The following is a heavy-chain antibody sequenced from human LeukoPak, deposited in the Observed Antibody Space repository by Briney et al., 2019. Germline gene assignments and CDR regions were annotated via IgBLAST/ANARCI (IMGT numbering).Heavy chain of an antibody. CDR2: ISYDGSNK. D-gene: IGHD6-19*01. CDR1: GFTFSSYA. V-gene: IGHV3-30-3*01. CDR3: ARDLAVAGPSRLFDY. Sequence: PGRSLRLSCAASGFTFSSYAMHWVRQAPGKGLEWVAVISYDGSNKYYADSVKGRFTISRDNSKNTLYLQMNSLRAEDTAVYYCARDLAVAGPSRLFDYWGQGTLVTVSS. J-gene: IGHJ4*02.